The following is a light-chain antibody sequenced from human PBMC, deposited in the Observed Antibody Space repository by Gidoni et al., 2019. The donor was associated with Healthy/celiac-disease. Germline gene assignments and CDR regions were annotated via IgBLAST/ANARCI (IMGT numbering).Light chain of an antibody. CDR1: QSISSY. J-gene: IGKJ4*01. CDR3: QQSYSTPH. V-gene: IGKV1-39*01. Sequence: DIQMTQSPSSLSASVGDRVTITRRASQSISSYLNWYQQKPGKAPKLLIYAASSLQSGVPARCSGSGYGTDFTLTISSLQPEDFATYYCQQSYSTPHFGGGTKVEIK. CDR2: AAS.